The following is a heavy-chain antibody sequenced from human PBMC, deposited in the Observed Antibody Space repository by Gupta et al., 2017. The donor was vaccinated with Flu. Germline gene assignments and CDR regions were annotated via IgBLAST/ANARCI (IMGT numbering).Heavy chain of an antibody. CDR1: GASVSSGGYY. V-gene: IGHV4-31*03. Sequence: QVQLQESGPGLVKPSQTLSLTCPVSGASVSSGGYYWTWIRQFPGKGLEWIGYIHSSGNTYYDPSLESRFTIYLDTSKNQYTLRISSVTVADTAVYYCVRDREHWLGYQSFDSGGQGTLVAVSS. D-gene: IGHD6-19*01. CDR3: VRDREHWLGYQSFDS. J-gene: IGHJ4*02. CDR2: IHSSGNT.